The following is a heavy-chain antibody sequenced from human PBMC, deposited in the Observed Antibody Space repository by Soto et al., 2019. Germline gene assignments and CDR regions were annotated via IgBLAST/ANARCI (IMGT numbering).Heavy chain of an antibody. D-gene: IGHD5-12*01. CDR1: GGSVSSGSYY. J-gene: IGHJ4*02. V-gene: IGHV4-61*01. CDR2: IYYSGST. Sequence: LSLTCTVSGGSVSSGSYYWSWIRQPPGKGLEWIGYIYYSGSTNYNPSLKSRVTISVDTSKNQFSLKLSSVTAADTAVYYCARETEVATGRPFDYWGQGTLVTVSS. CDR3: ARETEVATGRPFDY.